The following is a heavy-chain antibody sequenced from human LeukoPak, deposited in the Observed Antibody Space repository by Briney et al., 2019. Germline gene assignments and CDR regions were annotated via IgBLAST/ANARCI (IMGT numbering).Heavy chain of an antibody. V-gene: IGHV4-34*01. J-gene: IGHJ4*02. CDR3: ARGLPQYDYVWGSYRYWPQLFDY. CDR1: GGSFSGYY. D-gene: IGHD3-16*02. CDR2: INHSGST. Sequence: SETLSLTCAVYGGSFSGYYWSWIRQPPGKGLEWIGEINHSGSTNYNPSLKSRVTISVDTSKNQFSLKLSSVTAADTAVYYCARGLPQYDYVWGSYRYWPQLFDYWGQGTLVTVSS.